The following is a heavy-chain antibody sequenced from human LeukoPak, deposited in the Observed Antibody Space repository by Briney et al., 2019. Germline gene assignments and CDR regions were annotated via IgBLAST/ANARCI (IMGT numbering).Heavy chain of an antibody. V-gene: IGHV3-30*02. CDR3: AKPPYCSGGSCYSAEYFQH. CDR1: GFTFSSYG. CDR2: IRYDGGNT. J-gene: IGHJ1*01. Sequence: GGSLRLSCAASGFTFSSYGMHWVRQAPGKGLEWVAFIRYDGGNTYYADSVKGRFTISRDNSKNTMYLQMNSLNAEDTAVYYCAKPPYCSGGSCYSAEYFQHWGQGTLVTVSS. D-gene: IGHD2-15*01.